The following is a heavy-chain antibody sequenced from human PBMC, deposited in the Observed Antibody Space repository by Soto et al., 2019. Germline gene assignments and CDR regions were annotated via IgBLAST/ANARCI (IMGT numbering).Heavy chain of an antibody. D-gene: IGHD3-3*01. CDR3: ARDPRHYDFWSGGFDY. V-gene: IGHV3-30-3*01. J-gene: IGHJ4*02. CDR2: ISYDGSNK. CDR1: GFTFSSYA. Sequence: VQLVESGGGVVQPGRSLRLSCAASGFTFSSYAMHWVRQAPGKGLEWVAVISYDGSNKYYADSVKGRFTISRDNSKNTLYLQMNSLRAEDTAVYYCARDPRHYDFWSGGFDYWGQGTLVTVSS.